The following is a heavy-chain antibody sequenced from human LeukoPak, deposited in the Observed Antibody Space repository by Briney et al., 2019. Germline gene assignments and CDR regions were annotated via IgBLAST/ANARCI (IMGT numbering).Heavy chain of an antibody. CDR3: ARGGGWSYYYYYMDV. D-gene: IGHD6-19*01. CDR2: INPNSGGT. Sequence: ASVKVSCKASGYTFTGYYMYWVRQAPGQGLEWMGWINPNSGGTNYARKFQGRVTMTRDTSISTAYMELSRLRSDDTAVYYCARGGGWSYYYYYMDVWGKGTTVTVSS. J-gene: IGHJ6*03. V-gene: IGHV1-2*02. CDR1: GYTFTGYY.